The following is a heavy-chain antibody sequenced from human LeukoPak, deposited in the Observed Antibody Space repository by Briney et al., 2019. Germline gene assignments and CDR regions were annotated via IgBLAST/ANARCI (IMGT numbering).Heavy chain of an antibody. V-gene: IGHV1-2*06. J-gene: IGHJ4*02. Sequence: ASVKVSCKASGYTFTDYYMHWVRQAPGQGLEWMGRINPNSGGTNYAQKFQARVTMTRDTSISTAYMELSRLRSDDTALYYCARAAYYYDGSGYYLGDWGQGTLVTVSS. CDR3: ARAAYYYDGSGYYLGD. CDR1: GYTFTDYY. D-gene: IGHD3-22*01. CDR2: INPNSGGT.